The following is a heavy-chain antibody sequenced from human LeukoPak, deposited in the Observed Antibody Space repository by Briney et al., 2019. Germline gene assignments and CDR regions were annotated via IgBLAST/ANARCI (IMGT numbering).Heavy chain of an antibody. Sequence: ASVKVSCKASGYTFTSYYMHWVRQAPGQGLEWMGGIIPIFGTANYAQKFQGRVTITADKSTSTAYMELSSLRSEDTAVYYCAQTMYSSSSSYYYYMDVWGKGTTVTVSS. CDR2: IIPIFGTA. V-gene: IGHV1-69*06. CDR1: GYTFTSYY. CDR3: AQTMYSSSSSYYYYMDV. D-gene: IGHD6-6*01. J-gene: IGHJ6*03.